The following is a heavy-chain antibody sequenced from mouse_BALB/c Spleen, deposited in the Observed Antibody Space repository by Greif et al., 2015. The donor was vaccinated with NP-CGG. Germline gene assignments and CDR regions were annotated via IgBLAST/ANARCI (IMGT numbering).Heavy chain of an antibody. V-gene: IGHV1S81*02. Sequence: VQGVESGAELVKPGASVKLSCKASGYTFTSYWMHWVKQRPGQGLEWIGEINPSNGRTNYNEEFKSKATLTVDKSSSTAYMQLSSLTSEDSAVYYCAGGARAMDYWGQGTSVTVSS. CDR1: GYTFTSYW. CDR2: INPSNGRT. J-gene: IGHJ4*01. CDR3: AGGARAMDY.